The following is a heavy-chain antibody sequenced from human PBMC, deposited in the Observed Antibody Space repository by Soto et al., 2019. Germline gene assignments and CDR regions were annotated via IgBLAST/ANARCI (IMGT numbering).Heavy chain of an antibody. CDR1: GFTFGSYW. Sequence: EVRLVESGGGLVQPGGSLRLSCAASGFTFGSYWMTWVRQDPVNGLVWVAHMNRDATIVVYVDSVKGRFTFYRDNAKNTVYMQMDSLTVEDTGVYYCARYNWGSLDNWGQGTLVTVSS. CDR3: ARYNWGSLDN. V-gene: IGHV3-74*01. J-gene: IGHJ4*02. D-gene: IGHD1-20*01. CDR2: MNRDATIV.